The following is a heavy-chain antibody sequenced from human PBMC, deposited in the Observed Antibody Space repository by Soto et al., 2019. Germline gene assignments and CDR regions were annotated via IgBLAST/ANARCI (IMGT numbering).Heavy chain of an antibody. D-gene: IGHD3-10*01. V-gene: IGHV4-59*08. CDR1: GGSISSYY. Sequence: SETLSLTCTVSGGSISSYYWSWIRQPPGKGLEWIGYIYYSGSTNYNPSLKSRVTISIDTSKNQFSLKLNSVTAADMAVYYCARLTVGGYWYFDLWGRGTLVTVSS. CDR2: IYYSGST. CDR3: ARLTVGGYWYFDL. J-gene: IGHJ2*01.